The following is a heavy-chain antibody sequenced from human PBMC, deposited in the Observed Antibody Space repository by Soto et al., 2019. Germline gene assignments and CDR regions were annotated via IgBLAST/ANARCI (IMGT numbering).Heavy chain of an antibody. J-gene: IGHJ5*02. Sequence: GASVKVSCKASGYTFTSYGISWVRQAPGQGLEWMGWISAYNGNTNYAQKLQGRVTMTTDTSTSTAYMELSSLRSEDTAVYYCASDGIAASGTSWFDPWGQGTLVTVSS. CDR3: ASDGIAASGTSWFDP. V-gene: IGHV1-18*01. CDR1: GYTFTSYG. D-gene: IGHD6-13*01. CDR2: ISAYNGNT.